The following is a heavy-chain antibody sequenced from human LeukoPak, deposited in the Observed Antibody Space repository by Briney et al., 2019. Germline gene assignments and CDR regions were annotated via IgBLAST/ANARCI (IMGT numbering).Heavy chain of an antibody. CDR3: ARIQGNGWCGWDYFDY. CDR2: IYYRGTT. D-gene: IGHD6-19*01. Sequence: SQTLSLTCTVSGGSINSGDNYWSWIRQPPGKGLEWIGFIYYRGTTYYNPSLKSRVSISIDTSRNQFSLKLSSVTAADTAVYYCARIQGNGWCGWDYFDYWGQGALVTVSS. CDR1: GGSINSGDNY. V-gene: IGHV4-30-4*01. J-gene: IGHJ4*02.